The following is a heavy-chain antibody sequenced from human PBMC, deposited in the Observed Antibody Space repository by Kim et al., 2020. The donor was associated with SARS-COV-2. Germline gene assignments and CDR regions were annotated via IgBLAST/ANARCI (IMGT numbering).Heavy chain of an antibody. V-gene: IGHV3-21*04. CDR1: GFTFSAYS. CDR2: ISTTSYYI. D-gene: IGHD2-8*01. CDR3: VRDLDLVYFDL. J-gene: IGHJ5*02. Sequence: GGSLRLSCAASGFTFSAYSMNWVRQAPGKGLEWVSSISTTSYYIYYVDLVKGRFTISRDNAKNSLFLQMNSLRAEDTAVYYCVRDLDLVYFDLWGQGTLSPSPQ.